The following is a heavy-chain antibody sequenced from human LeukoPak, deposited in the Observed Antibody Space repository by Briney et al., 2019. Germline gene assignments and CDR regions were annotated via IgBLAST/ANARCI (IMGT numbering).Heavy chain of an antibody. CDR3: AKDWDSSAFPDAPFDY. D-gene: IGHD3-22*01. CDR1: GFTFSSYA. Sequence: QPGGSLRLSYAASGFTFSSYAMSWVRQAPGKGLEWVSAISGSGGSTYYADSVKGRFTISRDNSKNTLYLQMNSLRAEDTAVYYCAKDWDSSAFPDAPFDYWGQGTLVTVSS. CDR2: ISGSGGST. V-gene: IGHV3-23*01. J-gene: IGHJ4*02.